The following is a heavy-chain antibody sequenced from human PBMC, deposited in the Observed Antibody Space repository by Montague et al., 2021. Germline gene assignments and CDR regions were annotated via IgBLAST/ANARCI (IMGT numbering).Heavy chain of an antibody. D-gene: IGHD2-21*01. Sequence: SLRLSCAASGFTFSTSWIHWVRQAPGKGLVWVSRTNPDGSSTNYADSVTGRFTISRDNGKNTLYLQMNSLRAEDTAVYFCAGAGYYGGFDIWGQGTMVTASS. V-gene: IGHV3-74*01. CDR2: TNPDGSST. J-gene: IGHJ3*02. CDR1: GFTFSTSW. CDR3: AGAGYYGGFDI.